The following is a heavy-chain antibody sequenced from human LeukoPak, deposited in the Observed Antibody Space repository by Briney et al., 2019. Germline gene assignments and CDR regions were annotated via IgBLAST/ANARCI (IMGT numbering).Heavy chain of an antibody. V-gene: IGHV4-59*08. J-gene: IGHJ4*02. D-gene: IGHD1-26*01. CDR1: GGSISNNY. Sequence: SETLSLTCSVSGGSISNNYWSWIRQSPEKGLEWIGYIHSSGSTDYNPSFKSRVVVSVDTSKNQFSLKLYSVTAADTAVYYCARHGLKLVGASRIYFDNWGQGTLVTVSS. CDR2: IHSSGST. CDR3: ARHGLKLVGASRIYFDN.